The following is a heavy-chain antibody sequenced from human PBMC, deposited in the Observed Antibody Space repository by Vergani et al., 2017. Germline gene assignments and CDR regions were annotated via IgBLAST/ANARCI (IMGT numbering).Heavy chain of an antibody. CDR2: ISAYNGNT. J-gene: IGHJ4*02. CDR1: GYTFTSYG. V-gene: IGHV1-18*01. D-gene: IGHD2-15*01. CDR3: AGGPLGYCSGGSCYSVSTLDY. Sequence: QVQLVQSGAEGKKPGASVKVSCKASGYTFTSYGISWVRQAPGQGLEWMGWISAYNGNTNYAQKLQGRVTMTTDTSTSTAYMELRSLRSDDTAVYYCAGGPLGYCSGGSCYSVSTLDYWGQGTLVTVSS.